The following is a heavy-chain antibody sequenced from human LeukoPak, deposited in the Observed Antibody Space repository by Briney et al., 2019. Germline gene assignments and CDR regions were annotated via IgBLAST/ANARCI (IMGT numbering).Heavy chain of an antibody. CDR2: ISAYNGNT. CDR3: ARDPLLYYGSGSPNWFDP. Sequence: GASVKVSCKASGYTFTSYGISWVRQAPGQGLEWMGWISAYNGNTNYAQKLQGRVTMTTDTSTSTGYMELRSLRSDDTAVYYCARDPLLYYGSGSPNWFDPWGQGTLVTVSS. CDR1: GYTFTSYG. D-gene: IGHD3-10*01. J-gene: IGHJ5*02. V-gene: IGHV1-18*01.